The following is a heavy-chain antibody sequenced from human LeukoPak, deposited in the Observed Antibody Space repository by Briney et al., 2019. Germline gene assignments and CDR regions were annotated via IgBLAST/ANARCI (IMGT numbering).Heavy chain of an antibody. CDR1: GFTFSSYA. V-gene: IGHV3-30-3*01. CDR3: ARDRFWSHGFKSGGPLHYFDY. D-gene: IGHD1-14*01. Sequence: GRSLRLFCSASGFTFSSYAVHWVRQTPGKGLEWVAVMSFDGDNEHYADSVKGRFTISRDNSKSTLYLEMDSLRAEDTAVYYCARDRFWSHGFKSGGPLHYFDYWGQGTLVTVSS. CDR2: MSFDGDNE. J-gene: IGHJ4*02.